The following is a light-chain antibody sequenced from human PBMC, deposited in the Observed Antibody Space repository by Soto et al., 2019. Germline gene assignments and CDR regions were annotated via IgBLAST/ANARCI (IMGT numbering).Light chain of an antibody. CDR2: GVS. Sequence: EIVLTQSPGTLSLSPGERATLSCRASQTFDSSFLAWYQQKPGQAPRLLIYGVSSRASGIPDRFSGSGSGTDFSLTISSLQSEDVAVYYCQQYNFWSLFSFAQGTKLEI. V-gene: IGKV3-20*01. CDR1: QTFDSSF. CDR3: QQYNFWSLFS. J-gene: IGKJ2*01.